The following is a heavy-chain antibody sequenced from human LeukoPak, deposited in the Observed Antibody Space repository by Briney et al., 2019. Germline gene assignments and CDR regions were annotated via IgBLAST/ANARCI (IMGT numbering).Heavy chain of an antibody. CDR3: VRGWAVDF. J-gene: IGHJ4*02. Sequence: GGSLRLSCAASGFTLSNHRMLWVRQAPGKGLECVANIKQDGIEKYYLHPVKGRFTISGDNAQNFADLQLNNLRVDDRAVHCCVRGWAVDFWGQGTLVTVSS. D-gene: IGHD5-24*01. V-gene: IGHV3-7*01. CDR1: GFTLSNHR. CDR2: IKQDGIEK.